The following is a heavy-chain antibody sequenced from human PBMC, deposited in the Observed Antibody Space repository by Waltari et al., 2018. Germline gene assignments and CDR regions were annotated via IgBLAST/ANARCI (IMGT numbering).Heavy chain of an antibody. D-gene: IGHD1-26*01. J-gene: IGHJ6*02. Sequence: QLQLQESGPGLVKPSETLSLTCTVSGGSISSSSYYWGWIRQPPGKGLEWIGSIYYIGSTSYNPALKSRVTISVDTSKNQFSLKLSSVTAADTAVYYCAREGGMASNYYYGMDVWGQGTTVTVSS. CDR3: AREGGMASNYYYGMDV. CDR2: IYYIGST. V-gene: IGHV4-39*07. CDR1: GGSISSSSYY.